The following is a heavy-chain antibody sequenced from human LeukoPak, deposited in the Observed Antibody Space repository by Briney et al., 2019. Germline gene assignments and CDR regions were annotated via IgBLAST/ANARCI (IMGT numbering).Heavy chain of an antibody. CDR2: IYYSGST. CDR3: VKGYYDTRHSSNPFDP. V-gene: IGHV4-59*01. Sequence: PSETLSLTCTVSGGSISSYYWSWIRQLPGKGLEWIGYIYYSGSTNYNPSLESRVTISVDTSKNQFSLKLSSVTAADTAVYYCVKGYYDTRHSSNPFDPWGQGTLVTVSS. D-gene: IGHD3-22*01. J-gene: IGHJ5*02. CDR1: GGSISSYY.